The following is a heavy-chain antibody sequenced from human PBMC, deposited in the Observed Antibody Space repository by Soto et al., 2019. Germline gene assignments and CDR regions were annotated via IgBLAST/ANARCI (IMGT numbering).Heavy chain of an antibody. CDR2: ISSSGSTT. J-gene: IGHJ3*01. CDR1: GFTFYTYE. D-gene: IGHD3-10*01. CDR3: ATRSGGGGAFDF. V-gene: IGHV3-48*03. Sequence: PGGSLRLSGAASGFTFYTYEMNWVRQAPGKGLEWVSYISSSGSTTYYADSVKGRFTISRDNAKNSLYLQMNSLRAEDTAIYYCATRSGGGGAFDFWGQGTMVTVSS.